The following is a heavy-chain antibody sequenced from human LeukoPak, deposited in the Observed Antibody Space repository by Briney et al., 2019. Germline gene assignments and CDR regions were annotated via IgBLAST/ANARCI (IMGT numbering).Heavy chain of an antibody. D-gene: IGHD3-22*01. J-gene: IGHJ3*02. V-gene: IGHV4-34*01. CDR2: INHSGST. Sequence: KTSETLSLTCAVYGGSFSGYYWSWIRQPPGKGLEWIGEINHSGSTNYNPSLKSRVTISVDTSKNQFSLKLNSVTAADTAVYYCAKSNGYGLIDIWGQGTMVTVPS. CDR1: GGSFSGYY. CDR3: AKSNGYGLIDI.